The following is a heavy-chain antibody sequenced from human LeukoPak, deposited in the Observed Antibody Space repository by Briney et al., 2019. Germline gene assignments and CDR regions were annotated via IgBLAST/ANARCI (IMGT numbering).Heavy chain of an antibody. J-gene: IGHJ4*02. V-gene: IGHV4-59*01. CDR2: IYYSGST. D-gene: IGHD3-22*01. Sequence: SETLSLTCAVYGGSFSGYYWSWIRQPPGKGLEWIGYIYYSGSTNYNPSLKSRVTISVDTSKNQFSLKLSSVTAADTAVYYCARGGDSSGYPPFDYWGQGTLVTVSS. CDR3: ARGGDSSGYPPFDY. CDR1: GGSFSGYY.